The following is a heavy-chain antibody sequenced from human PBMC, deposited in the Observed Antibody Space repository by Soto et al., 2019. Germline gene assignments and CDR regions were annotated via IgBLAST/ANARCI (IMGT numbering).Heavy chain of an antibody. CDR2: INPSGGST. V-gene: IGHV1-46*01. CDR3: ARDPSYYGMDV. CDR1: GYTFTSYD. J-gene: IGHJ6*02. Sequence: GASVKVSCKASGYTFTSYDIIWVRQATGQGLEWMGIINPSGGSTRYAQKFQGRVTITRDTSASTAYMELSSLRSEDTAVYYCARDPSYYGMDVWGQGTTVTVSS.